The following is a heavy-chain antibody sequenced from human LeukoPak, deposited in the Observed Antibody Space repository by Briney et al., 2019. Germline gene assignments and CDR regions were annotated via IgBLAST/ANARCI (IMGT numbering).Heavy chain of an antibody. D-gene: IGHD4-17*01. J-gene: IGHJ3*01. CDR3: AAPSARSTVTTWSAFDL. CDR1: GYRLTELY. V-gene: IGHV1-24*01. Sequence: ASVKVSCKVSGYRLTELYIYWVRQAPGEGPEWMGGFDPEVDRGIYAQKFQGRVTLTEDTSTNTAYMELSSLRSEDSAMYYCAAPSARSTVTTWSAFDLWGQGTMVTVSS. CDR2: FDPEVDRG.